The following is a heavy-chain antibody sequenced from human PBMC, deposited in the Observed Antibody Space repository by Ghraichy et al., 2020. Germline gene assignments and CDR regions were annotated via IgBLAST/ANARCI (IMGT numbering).Heavy chain of an antibody. Sequence: WGSLRLSCAASGFTFSSYSMNWVRQAPGKGLEWVSSISSSSSYIYYADSVKGRFTISRDNAKNSLYLQMNSLRAEDTAVYYCARAGPNGIAAAGNDAFDIWGQGTMVTVSS. V-gene: IGHV3-21*01. J-gene: IGHJ3*02. CDR3: ARAGPNGIAAAGNDAFDI. CDR1: GFTFSSYS. D-gene: IGHD6-13*01. CDR2: ISSSSSYI.